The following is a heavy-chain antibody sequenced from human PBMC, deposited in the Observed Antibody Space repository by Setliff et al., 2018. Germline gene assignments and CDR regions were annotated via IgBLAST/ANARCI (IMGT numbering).Heavy chain of an antibody. V-gene: IGHV5-10-1*01. Sequence: GESLKISCKGSGYSFTSYWISWVRQMPGKGLEWMGRIDPSDSYTNYSPSFQGHVTISGDKSISTAYLQWSSLKASDTAMYYCARIRRDIVVVAGATPDYYDYMDVWGKGTTVTVSS. CDR2: IDPSDSYT. D-gene: IGHD2-15*01. CDR3: ARIRRDIVVVAGATPDYYDYMDV. J-gene: IGHJ6*03. CDR1: GYSFTSYW.